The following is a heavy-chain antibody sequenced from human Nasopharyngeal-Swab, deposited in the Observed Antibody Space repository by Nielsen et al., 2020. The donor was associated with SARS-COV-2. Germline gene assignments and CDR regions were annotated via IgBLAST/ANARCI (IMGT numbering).Heavy chain of an antibody. CDR2: INHDGSRT. CDR1: GLTFSYSW. D-gene: IGHD5-12*01. Sequence: GGSLRLSCAVSGLTFSYSWIHWVRQAPGKGLVWVSRINHDGSRTGYADSVKGRFTISRDNAKNSLYLQMNSLTAEDTAVYYCARERGGGYGDYWGQGTLVTVSS. CDR3: ARERGGGYGDY. V-gene: IGHV3-74*01. J-gene: IGHJ4*02.